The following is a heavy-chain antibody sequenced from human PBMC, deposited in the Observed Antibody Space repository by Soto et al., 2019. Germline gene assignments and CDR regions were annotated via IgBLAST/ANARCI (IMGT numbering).Heavy chain of an antibody. J-gene: IGHJ4*02. CDR1: GGSFSGYY. CDR3: ARRRIAAGGKCFDY. CDR2: INHSGST. D-gene: IGHD6-13*01. Sequence: SETLSLTCAVYGGSFSGYYWSWIRQPPGKGLEWIGEINHSGSTNYNPSLKSRVTISVDTSKNQFSLKLSSVTAADTAVYYCARRRIAAGGKCFDYWGQGTLVTVSS. V-gene: IGHV4-34*01.